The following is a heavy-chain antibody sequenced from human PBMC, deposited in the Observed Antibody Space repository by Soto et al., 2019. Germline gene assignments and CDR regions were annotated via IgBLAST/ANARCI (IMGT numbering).Heavy chain of an antibody. CDR1: GFTFDDYT. V-gene: IGHV3-43*01. CDR3: AKDLAVAGKDYYGMDV. D-gene: IGHD6-19*01. J-gene: IGHJ6*02. CDR2: ITWAGGST. Sequence: EVQLVESGGVVVQPGGSLRLSCAASGFTFDDYTMHWVRQAPGKGLEWVSLITWAGGSTYYADSVKGRFTISRDKSKNSLYLQMNSLRTEDTALYYCAKDLAVAGKDYYGMDVWGQGTTVTVSS.